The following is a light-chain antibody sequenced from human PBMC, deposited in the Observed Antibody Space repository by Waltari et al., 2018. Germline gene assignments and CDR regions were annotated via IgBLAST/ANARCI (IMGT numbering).Light chain of an antibody. Sequence: SSELTQDPAVSVAMGQTVRITCQGDSLRSYYASWYLQRPGQAPRLVMYDKNNRPSGVPDRFSGSSSHNTASLTITGAQAEDEASYYCHSRDASGVGGSFGGGTKLTVL. J-gene: IGLJ2*01. CDR2: DKN. CDR1: SLRSYY. CDR3: HSRDASGVGGS. V-gene: IGLV3-19*01.